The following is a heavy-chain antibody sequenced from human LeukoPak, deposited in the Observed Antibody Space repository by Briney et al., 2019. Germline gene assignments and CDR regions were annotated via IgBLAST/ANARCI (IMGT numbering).Heavy chain of an antibody. J-gene: IGHJ6*02. D-gene: IGHD2-2*01. CDR3: ARVRDIVVVLDYGMDV. CDR2: ISYDGSNK. V-gene: IGHV3-30-3*01. Sequence: PGGSLRLSCAASGFTFSSYAMSWVRQAPGKGLEWVAVISYDGSNKYYADSVKGRFTISRDNSKNTLYLQMNSLRAEDTAVYYCARVRDIVVVLDYGMDVWGQGTTVTVSS. CDR1: GFTFSSYA.